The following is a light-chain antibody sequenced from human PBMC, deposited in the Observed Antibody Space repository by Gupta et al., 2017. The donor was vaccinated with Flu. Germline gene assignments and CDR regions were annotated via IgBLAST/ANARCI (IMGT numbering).Light chain of an antibody. Sequence: DVVMTQSPLSLPVTLGQPASISCRSSQSLVHRNGNTYLTWFQQRPDQSPRRLIYRVSRRDSGVPDRFSGSGSGTDFTLTISRVEAEDVGVYYCMQGTHWPTFGQGTKLEVK. J-gene: IGKJ1*01. CDR3: MQGTHWPT. CDR1: QSLVHRNGNTY. V-gene: IGKV2-30*02. CDR2: RVS.